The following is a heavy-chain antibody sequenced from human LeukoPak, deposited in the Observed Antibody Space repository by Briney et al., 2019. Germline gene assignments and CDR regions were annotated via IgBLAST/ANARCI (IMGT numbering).Heavy chain of an antibody. CDR2: ISAYNGNT. V-gene: IGHV1-18*04. CDR3: ARDWSFGSGSYNNWFDP. Sequence: GASVKVSCKASGYTFTSYGISWVRQAPGQGLKWMGWISAYNGNTNYAQKLQGRVTMTTDTSTSTAYMELRSLRSDDTAVYYCARDWSFGSGSYNNWFDPWGQGTLVTVSS. CDR1: GYTFTSYG. J-gene: IGHJ5*02. D-gene: IGHD3-10*01.